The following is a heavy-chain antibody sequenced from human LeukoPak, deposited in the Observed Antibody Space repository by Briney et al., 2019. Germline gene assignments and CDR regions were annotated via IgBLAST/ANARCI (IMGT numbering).Heavy chain of an antibody. CDR1: GYTFTSYD. Sequence: ASVKVSCKASGYTFTSYDINWVRQATGQGLEWMGWINTNTGNPTYAQGFTGRFVFSLDTSVSTAYLQISSLKAEDTAVYYCARDHHPRDHYSSGWSFRFDYWGQGTLVTVSS. D-gene: IGHD6-19*01. CDR2: INTNTGNP. CDR3: ARDHHPRDHYSSGWSFRFDY. V-gene: IGHV7-4-1*02. J-gene: IGHJ4*02.